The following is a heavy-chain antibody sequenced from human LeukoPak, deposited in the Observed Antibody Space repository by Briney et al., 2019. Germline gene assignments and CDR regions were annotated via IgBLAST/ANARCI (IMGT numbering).Heavy chain of an antibody. CDR2: INWKSDSM. J-gene: IGHJ4*02. CDR1: GFTFDDYA. V-gene: IGHV3-9*03. Sequence: PGGSLRLSCAASGFTFDDYAMHWVRQAPGKDLEWVSSINWKSDSMAYADSVKGRFTISRDNAKNSLYLQMNSLRAEDMALYFCAKGYGSGTYYNPFDFWGQGTLVTVSS. D-gene: IGHD3-10*01. CDR3: AKGYGSGTYYNPFDF.